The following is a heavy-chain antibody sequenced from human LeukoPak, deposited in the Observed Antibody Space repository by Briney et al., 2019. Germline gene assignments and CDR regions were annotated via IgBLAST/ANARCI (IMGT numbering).Heavy chain of an antibody. V-gene: IGHV4-61*01. CDR2: IYYSGST. CDR1: GGSVSSGSYY. D-gene: IGHD3-22*01. Sequence: SETLSLTCTVSGGSVSSGSYYWSWIRQPPGKGLEWIGYIYYSGSTNYNPSLKSRVTIFVDTSKNQFSLKLSSVTAADTAVYYCARAPRNYYDSSGYYFDYWGQGTLVTVSS. J-gene: IGHJ4*02. CDR3: ARAPRNYYDSSGYYFDY.